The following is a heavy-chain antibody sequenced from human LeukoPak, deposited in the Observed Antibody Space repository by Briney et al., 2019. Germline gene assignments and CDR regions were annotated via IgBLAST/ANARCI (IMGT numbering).Heavy chain of an antibody. D-gene: IGHD2-15*01. J-gene: IGHJ4*02. CDR3: AKGIKRVVVAATEYYFDY. V-gene: IGHV3-30*02. CDR2: IRYDGSNK. Sequence: GGSLRLSCAASGFTFSSYGMHWVGQAPGKRLEWVAFIRYDGSNKYYADSVKGRFTISRDNSKNTLYLQMNSLRAEDTAVYYCAKGIKRVVVAATEYYFDYWGQGTLVTVSS. CDR1: GFTFSSYG.